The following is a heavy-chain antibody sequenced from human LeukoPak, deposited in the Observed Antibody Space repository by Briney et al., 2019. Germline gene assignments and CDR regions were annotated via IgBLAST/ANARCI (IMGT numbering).Heavy chain of an antibody. CDR1: GFTFSSYA. D-gene: IGHD6-6*01. CDR3: ARVSSFYYYYMDV. J-gene: IGHJ6*03. Sequence: GGSLRLSCAASGFTFSSYAMHWVRQAPGKGLEWVAVISYDGSNKYYADSVKGRFTISRDNSKNTLYLQMNSLRAEDTAVYYCARVSSFYYYYMDVWGKGTTVTISS. CDR2: ISYDGSNK. V-gene: IGHV3-30*04.